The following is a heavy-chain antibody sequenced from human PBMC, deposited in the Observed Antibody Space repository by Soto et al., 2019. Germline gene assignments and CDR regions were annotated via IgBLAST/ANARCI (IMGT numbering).Heavy chain of an antibody. J-gene: IGHJ4*02. CDR1: GFSLTSGVG. D-gene: IGHD5-12*01. CDR3: AHIDPEIVTVGGHGGFDY. CDR2: IYWDDDK. Sequence: QITLKESGPTLVRPPQTLTLTCTFSGFSLTSGVGVGWIRQPPGKALEWLALIYWDDDKRYSPSLKNRLTITTDTSKNQLLLTSTTVGPVDTATYFCAHIDPEIVTVGGHGGFDYWGQGTLVTVSS. V-gene: IGHV2-5*02.